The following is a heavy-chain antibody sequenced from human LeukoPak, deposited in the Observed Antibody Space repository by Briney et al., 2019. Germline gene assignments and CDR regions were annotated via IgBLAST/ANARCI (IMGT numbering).Heavy chain of an antibody. J-gene: IGHJ5*02. CDR1: GGTFSSYA. Sequence: SVKVSCKASGGTFSSYAISWVRQAPGQGLEWMGGIIPIFGTANYAQKFQGRVTITADESTSTAYMELSSLRSEDTAVYYCARGGNSYGAGNWFDPWGQGTLVTVSS. CDR3: ARGGNSYGAGNWFDP. V-gene: IGHV1-69*13. D-gene: IGHD5-18*01. CDR2: IIPIFGTA.